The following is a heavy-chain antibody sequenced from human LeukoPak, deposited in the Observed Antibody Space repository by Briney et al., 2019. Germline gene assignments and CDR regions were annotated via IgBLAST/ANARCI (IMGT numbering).Heavy chain of an antibody. D-gene: IGHD2/OR15-2a*01. J-gene: IGHJ1*01. CDR2: ISGSGGST. Sequence: GGSLRLSCAASGFTFSSYAMSWVRQAPGKGLEWVSAISGSGGSTYYADSVKGRFTISRDNSKNTLYLQMNSLRAEDTAVYYCANTNQVALEYYFQHWARAPWSPSPQ. CDR3: ANTNQVALEYYFQH. CDR1: GFTFSSYA. V-gene: IGHV3-23*01.